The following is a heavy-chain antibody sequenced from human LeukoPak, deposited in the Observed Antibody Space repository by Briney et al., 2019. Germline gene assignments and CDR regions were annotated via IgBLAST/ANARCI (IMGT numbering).Heavy chain of an antibody. D-gene: IGHD6-13*01. Sequence: PGGSLRLSWAASGFTFGTYWMSWVRQAPGKGRGWVVNIKQDVSANYYADSVKGRFTISRDNAKNALYLQMNSLRAEDTAVYYGTRYLAEHSSSWSDDYWGQGTLVTVSS. J-gene: IGHJ4*02. CDR3: TRYLAEHSSSWSDDY. V-gene: IGHV3-7*01. CDR1: GFTFGTYW. CDR2: IKQDVSAN.